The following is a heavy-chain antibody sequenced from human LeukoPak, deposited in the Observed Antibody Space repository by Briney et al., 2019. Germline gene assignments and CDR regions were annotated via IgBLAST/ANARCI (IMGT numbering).Heavy chain of an antibody. V-gene: IGHV1-69*13. Sequence: EASVKVSCKASGGTFSSYAISWVRQAPGQGLEWMGGIIPIFGTANYAQKFQGRVTITADESTSTVYMELSSLRSEDTAVYYCARAAEMASLLYFQHWGQGTLVTVSS. CDR2: IIPIFGTA. D-gene: IGHD5-24*01. CDR3: ARAAEMASLLYFQH. J-gene: IGHJ1*01. CDR1: GGTFSSYA.